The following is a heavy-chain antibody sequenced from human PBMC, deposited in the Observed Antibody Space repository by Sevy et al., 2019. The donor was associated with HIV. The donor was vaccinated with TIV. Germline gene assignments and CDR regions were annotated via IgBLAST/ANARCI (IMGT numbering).Heavy chain of an antibody. V-gene: IGHV4-34*01. Sequence: SETLSLTCAVYGGSFSGYYWSWIRQPPGKGLEWIGEINHSGSTNYNPSFRSRVTISVDTSKNQFSLKLSSVTAADTAVYYCARKHSSSGYYYYGMDVWGQRTTVTVSS. CDR1: GGSFSGYY. CDR2: INHSGST. CDR3: ARKHSSSGYYYYGMDV. D-gene: IGHD6-6*01. J-gene: IGHJ6*02.